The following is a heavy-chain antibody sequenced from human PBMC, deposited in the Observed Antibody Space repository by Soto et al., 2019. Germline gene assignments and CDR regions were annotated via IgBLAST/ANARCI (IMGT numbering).Heavy chain of an antibody. CDR3: ARATVVDDLTATTEFDY. CDR1: GYTFTSYY. D-gene: IGHD2-15*01. V-gene: IGHV1-46*01. J-gene: IGHJ4*02. Sequence: ASVKVSCKASGYTFTSYYMHWVRQAPGQGLEWMGIINPSGGSTSYAQKFQGRVTMTRDTSTSTVYMELSSLRSEDTAVYYCARATVVDDLTATTEFDYWGQGTLVTVSS. CDR2: INPSGGST.